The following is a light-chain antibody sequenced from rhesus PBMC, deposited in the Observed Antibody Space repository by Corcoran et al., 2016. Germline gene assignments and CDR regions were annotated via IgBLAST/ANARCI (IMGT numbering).Light chain of an antibody. CDR2: FYSDSSN. V-gene: IGLV5-69*01. Sequence: QPVLTQPTSLSASPGASATLRCTLNSGFNVGEYSIFWYQQMPGSPPRFLLYFYSDSSNHQGSGVPSRFSGSKDASANAGLLLISGLQSEDEADYYCALYYANSVLFGGGTRLTVL. J-gene: IGLJ3*01. CDR3: ALYYANSVL. CDR1: SGFNVGEYS.